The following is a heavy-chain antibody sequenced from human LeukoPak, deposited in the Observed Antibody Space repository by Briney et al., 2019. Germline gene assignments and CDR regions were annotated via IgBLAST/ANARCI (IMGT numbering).Heavy chain of an antibody. J-gene: IGHJ4*02. CDR1: GYSFSNYW. CDR2: FDPSDSYT. Sequence: GESLKISCKGSGYSFSNYWISWVRQMPGKGLEWMGRFDPSDSYTNYSPSFQGHVTISADKSISTAYLQWNSLKASDTAIYYCARQEYSGSYYVYWGQGTLVTVSS. V-gene: IGHV5-10-1*01. CDR3: ARQEYSGSYYVY. D-gene: IGHD1-26*01.